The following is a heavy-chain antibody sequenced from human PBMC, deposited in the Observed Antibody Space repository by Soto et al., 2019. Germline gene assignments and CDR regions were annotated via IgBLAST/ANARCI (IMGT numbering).Heavy chain of an antibody. V-gene: IGHV4-39*01. J-gene: IGHJ4*02. CDR2: IYYSGST. Sequence: QLQLQESGPGLVKPSETLSLTCTVSGGSISSSSYYWGWIRQPPGKGLEWIGSIYYSGSTYYNPPLKRRVTISLDTSKNQVSLKLSSVTAADTAVYDCARRGYCSSTSCSDYWCQGTLVTVSS. CDR3: ARRGYCSSTSCSDY. CDR1: GGSISSSSYY. D-gene: IGHD2-2*03.